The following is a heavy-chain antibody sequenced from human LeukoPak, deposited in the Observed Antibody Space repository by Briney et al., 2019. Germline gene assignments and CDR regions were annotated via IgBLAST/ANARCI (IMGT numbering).Heavy chain of an antibody. CDR3: AREDKCSGGSCFDP. CDR1: GVSISTYY. CDR2: IYSSGST. J-gene: IGHJ5*02. Sequence: TSETLSLTCTVSGVSISTYYWSWIRQPAGKGLEWIGRIYSSGSTNYNPSLNSRVTMSVDTSKNQFSLKLHSVTAADTAVYYCAREDKCSGGSCFDPWGQGTLVTVSS. D-gene: IGHD2-15*01. V-gene: IGHV4-4*07.